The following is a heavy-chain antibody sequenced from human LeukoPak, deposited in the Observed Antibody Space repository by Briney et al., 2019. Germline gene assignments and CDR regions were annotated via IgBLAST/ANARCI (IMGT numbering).Heavy chain of an antibody. CDR1: GNSISSGDYY. CDR3: ARDHRSHYFRSSHFDY. CDR2: IYTSGST. V-gene: IGHV4-61*02. D-gene: IGHD1-14*01. Sequence: PSETLSLTCTVSGNSISSGDYYWSWIRQPAGKGLEWIGRIYTSGSTTYNPSLKSRVTISGDTSENQFSLRLSSVTAADTAVYYCARDHRSHYFRSSHFDYWGQGTLVTVSS. J-gene: IGHJ4*02.